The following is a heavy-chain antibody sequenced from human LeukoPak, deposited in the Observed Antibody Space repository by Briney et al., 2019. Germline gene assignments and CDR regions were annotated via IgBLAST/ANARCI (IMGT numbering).Heavy chain of an antibody. CDR1: GFTFSSFT. CDR3: ARSFGYGVDAFDI. J-gene: IGHJ3*02. CDR2: MSGSGRST. Sequence: GGSLRLSCAASGFTFSSFTMSWVRQAPGKGLEWVSAMSGSGRSTYYADSVKGRFTISRDNSKNTLYLQMNSLRAEDTAIYYCARSFGYGVDAFDIWGQGTMVTVSP. V-gene: IGHV3-23*01. D-gene: IGHD5-18*01.